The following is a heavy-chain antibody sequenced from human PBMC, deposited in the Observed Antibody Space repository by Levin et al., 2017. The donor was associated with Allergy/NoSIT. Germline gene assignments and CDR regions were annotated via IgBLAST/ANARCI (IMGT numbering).Heavy chain of an antibody. Sequence: LSLTCAASGFTFSSYSMNWVRQAPGKGLEWVSYISSSSSTIYYADSVKGRFTISRDNAKNSLYLQMNSLRAEDTAVYYCATNPEFGELLRYYYYMDVWGKGTTVTVSS. V-gene: IGHV3-48*01. D-gene: IGHD3-10*01. CDR3: ATNPEFGELLRYYYYMDV. CDR1: GFTFSSYS. CDR2: ISSSSSTI. J-gene: IGHJ6*03.